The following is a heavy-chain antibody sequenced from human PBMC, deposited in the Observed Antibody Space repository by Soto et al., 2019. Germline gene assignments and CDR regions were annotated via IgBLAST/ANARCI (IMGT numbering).Heavy chain of an antibody. CDR1: GYTFSSLT. Sequence: GASVKVSCKASGYTFSSLTIHWVRQAPGQRLEWMGWINGDNGNTNYAQKLQGRVTMTTDTSTSTAYMELRSLRSDDTAVYYCARAWAGVSDYWGQGTLVTVSS. CDR3: ARAWAGVSDY. V-gene: IGHV1-18*01. CDR2: INGDNGNT. J-gene: IGHJ4*02. D-gene: IGHD3-10*01.